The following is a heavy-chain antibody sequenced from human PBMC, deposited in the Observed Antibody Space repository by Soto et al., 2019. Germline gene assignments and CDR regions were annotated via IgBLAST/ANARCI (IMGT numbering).Heavy chain of an antibody. CDR1: GFTFSNYW. J-gene: IGHJ6*03. V-gene: IGHV3-74*01. D-gene: IGHD2-15*01. CDR3: ARGDCVGGSCDSLAGSFYYYMDV. CDR2: INSDGSVS. Sequence: EVKLVESGGGLAQPGGSLRLSCAASGFTFSNYWMYWVRQAPGQGLVWVSRINSDGSVSRYADSVKGRLTISRDNVKNTLYLQMNSLRVEDTAVYYCARGDCVGGSCDSLAGSFYYYMDVWGKGTTVTVFS.